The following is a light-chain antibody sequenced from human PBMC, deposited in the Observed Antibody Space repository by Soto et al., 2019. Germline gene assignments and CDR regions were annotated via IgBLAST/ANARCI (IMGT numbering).Light chain of an antibody. CDR1: SIDIAPYNY. CDR3: SSYTSSTNYV. CDR2: EVS. Sequence: SVLTQPAPLSGSPGQSLTISCTGTSIDIAPYNYVSWYQQHPGKAPKLIIFEVSYRPSGISYRFSCSKFGNTASLTISGLQAEDDADYYCSSYTSSTNYVFGTGTKVTVL. J-gene: IGLJ1*01. V-gene: IGLV2-14*03.